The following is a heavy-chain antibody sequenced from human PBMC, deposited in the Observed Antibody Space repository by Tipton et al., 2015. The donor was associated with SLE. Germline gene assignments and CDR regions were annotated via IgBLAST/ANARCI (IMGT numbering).Heavy chain of an antibody. D-gene: IGHD3-3*01. Sequence: SLRLSCAASGFTFSSYAMHWVRQAPGKGLEWVSYISSSGSTIHYADSVKGRFTISRDNAKNSLYLQMNSLRAEDTAVYYCARDVLEGTDIWGQGTMVTVSS. V-gene: IGHV3-48*03. J-gene: IGHJ3*02. CDR1: GFTFSSYA. CDR3: ARDVLEGTDI. CDR2: ISSSGSTI.